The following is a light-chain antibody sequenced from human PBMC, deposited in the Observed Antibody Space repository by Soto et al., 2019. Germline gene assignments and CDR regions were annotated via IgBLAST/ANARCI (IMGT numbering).Light chain of an antibody. J-gene: IGKJ4*01. CDR2: GAS. CDR1: QSVSSSY. V-gene: IGKV3-20*01. Sequence: EIVLTQSPGTLSLSPGERATLSCRASQSVSSSYLAWYQQKPGQAPRLLIYGASSRATGIPDRFSGCGSGTDFTLIISRLEPEDFAVYYCHQYVSSPLTFGGGTKVEVK. CDR3: HQYVSSPLT.